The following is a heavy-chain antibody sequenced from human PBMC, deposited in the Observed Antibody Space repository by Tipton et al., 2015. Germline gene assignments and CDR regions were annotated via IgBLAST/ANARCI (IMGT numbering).Heavy chain of an antibody. V-gene: IGHV4-4*02. CDR3: ARSRYTVTPDS. D-gene: IGHD4-17*01. CDR2: FFHSGNT. J-gene: IGHJ4*02. Sequence: TLSLTCDVSGGSISSSNWWSWVRQPPGKGLEWIGGFFHSGNTFHNPSLRSRVIISVDTSKNQISLTVTSVTAADTAVYYCARSRYTVTPDSWGQGTLVTVSS. CDR1: GGSISSSNW.